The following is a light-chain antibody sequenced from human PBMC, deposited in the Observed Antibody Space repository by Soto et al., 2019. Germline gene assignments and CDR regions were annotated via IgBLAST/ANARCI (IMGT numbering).Light chain of an antibody. Sequence: QSALTKPASVSGSPGQSITISCTGTSSDIGAYNYVSWYQSYPGKAPKLMIYEVSYRPSGVSNRFSASKSGNTASLTISGLQAEDEADYYCSSYTSSNTLYVFGTGTKVTVL. J-gene: IGLJ1*01. CDR3: SSYTSSNTLYV. CDR1: SSDIGAYNY. V-gene: IGLV2-14*01. CDR2: EVS.